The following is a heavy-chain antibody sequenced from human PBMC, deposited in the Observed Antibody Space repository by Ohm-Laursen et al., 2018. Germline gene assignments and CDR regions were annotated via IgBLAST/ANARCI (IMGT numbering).Heavy chain of an antibody. J-gene: IGHJ6*02. V-gene: IGHV3-53*01. CDR2: IYSGGST. CDR1: GFTFSDYY. CDR3: ASASRDYYYGMDV. Sequence: SLRLSCAASGFTFSDYYMSWVRQAPGKGLEWVSVIYSGGSTYYADSVKGRFTISRDNSKNTLYLQMNSLRAEDTAVYYCASASRDYYYGMDVWGQGTTVTVSS.